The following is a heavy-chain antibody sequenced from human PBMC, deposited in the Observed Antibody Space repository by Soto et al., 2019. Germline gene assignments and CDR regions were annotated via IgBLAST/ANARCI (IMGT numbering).Heavy chain of an antibody. CDR2: ISYSGST. J-gene: IGHJ6*02. Sequence: PSETLSLTCTVSGGSISSYYRSWVRQPPGKGLEWIGYISYSGSTNYNSSLKSRVTISVDTSKNQFSLKLSSVTAADTAVYYCGREGVTPSYYYYYGMDVWGQGTTLTVSS. CDR1: GGSISSYY. CDR3: GREGVTPSYYYYYGMDV. D-gene: IGHD5-18*01. V-gene: IGHV4-59*01.